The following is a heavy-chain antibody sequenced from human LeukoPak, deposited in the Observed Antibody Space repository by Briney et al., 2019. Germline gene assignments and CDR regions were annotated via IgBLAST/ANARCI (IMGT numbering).Heavy chain of an antibody. Sequence: SETLSLTCTVPGDSISNYYWSWVPDPPGKGLEWIGFIYYSGSTNYNPSLRSRVTISVDTSKNQFSLKLSSVTAADTAVYYCARHGSTDYFDYWGQGTLVTVSS. CDR3: ARHGSTDYFDY. CDR2: IYYSGST. V-gene: IGHV4-59*08. J-gene: IGHJ4*02. CDR1: GDSISNYY. D-gene: IGHD2-2*03.